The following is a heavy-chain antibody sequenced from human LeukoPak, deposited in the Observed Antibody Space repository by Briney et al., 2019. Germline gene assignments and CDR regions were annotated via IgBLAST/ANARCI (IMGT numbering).Heavy chain of an antibody. CDR1: GFTFSNYW. Sequence: GGSLRLSCAASGFTFSNYWMSWVRQAPGKGLEWVANIKEDGSEKHYVDSVKGRFTISRDNAKNSLYLQMNSLRVEDTAVYYCAKYPVHILNGYYKTFNYWGQGTLVNVSA. CDR2: IKEDGSEK. D-gene: IGHD3-9*01. V-gene: IGHV3-7*03. CDR3: AKYPVHILNGYYKTFNY. J-gene: IGHJ4*02.